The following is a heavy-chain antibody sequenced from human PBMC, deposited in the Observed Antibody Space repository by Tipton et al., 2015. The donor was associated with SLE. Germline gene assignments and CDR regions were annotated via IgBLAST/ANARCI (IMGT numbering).Heavy chain of an antibody. CDR1: GFTFSDYG. V-gene: IGHV3-30*18. CDR2: ISYDGSLK. Sequence: RSLRLSCAASGFTFSDYGMHWVRQAPGKGLEWVAVISYDGSLKYYADSVTGRFTISRDNSKNTAYLQMNSLRAEDTAVYYCAKEYGYFSGSYYNYWGQGTLVTVSS. CDR3: AKEYGYFSGSYYNY. J-gene: IGHJ1*01. D-gene: IGHD3-10*01.